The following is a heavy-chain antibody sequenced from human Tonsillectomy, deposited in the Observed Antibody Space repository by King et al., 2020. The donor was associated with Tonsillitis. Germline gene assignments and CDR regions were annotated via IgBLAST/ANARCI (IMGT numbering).Heavy chain of an antibody. CDR3: ARGGYTYAYRNDAFDI. J-gene: IGHJ3*02. D-gene: IGHD3-16*01. CDR2: INHSGST. V-gene: IGHV4-34*01. Sequence: VQLQQWGAGLLKPSETLSLTCAVYGGSFSGYYWSWIRQSPGKGLEWIGEINHSGSTNYNPSLKSRVPISVDTSKNHFSQKQSSVTAADTAVYYCARGGYTYAYRNDAFDIWGQGTMVTVSS. CDR1: GGSFSGYY.